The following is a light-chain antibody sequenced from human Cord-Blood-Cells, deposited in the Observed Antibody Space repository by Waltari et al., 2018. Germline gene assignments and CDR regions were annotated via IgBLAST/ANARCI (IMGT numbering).Light chain of an antibody. CDR3: QQSYSTPYT. Sequence: DIQMTQSPSSLSASVGDRVTITCRASQSISSYLNWYQQKPVNAPKRLIYAASSLQSGVPSRFSGSGSGTDFTLTISSLQPEDFATYYCQQSYSTPYTFGQGTKLEIK. J-gene: IGKJ2*01. CDR1: QSISSY. V-gene: IGKV1-39*01. CDR2: AAS.